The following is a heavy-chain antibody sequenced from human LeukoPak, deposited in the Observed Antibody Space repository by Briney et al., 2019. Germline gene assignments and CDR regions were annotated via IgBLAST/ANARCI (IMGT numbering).Heavy chain of an antibody. D-gene: IGHD5-18*01. J-gene: IGHJ4*02. CDR1: GGSFSGYY. CDR2: INHSGST. Sequence: SETLSLTCGVYGGSFSGYYWSWIRQPPGKGLEWIGEINHSGSTNYNPSLKSRVTISVDASKNQFSLKLSSVTAADTAVYYCARGEQLWLPNFNYWGQGTLVTVSS. V-gene: IGHV4-34*01. CDR3: ARGEQLWLPNFNY.